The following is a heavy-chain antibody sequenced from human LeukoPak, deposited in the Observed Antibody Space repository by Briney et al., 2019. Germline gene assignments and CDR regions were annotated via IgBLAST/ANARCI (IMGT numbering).Heavy chain of an antibody. Sequence: QAGGSLRLSCAASGFTVSSNHMTWVRQASGKGLEWVSVIYSGGTAYYADSVKGRFTISRDNYKNTLYLQMNSLRVEDTAVYYSARKDSGWHIYWGQGTLVTVSS. CDR1: GFTVSSNH. CDR3: ARKDSGWHIY. V-gene: IGHV3-66*01. CDR2: IYSGGTA. J-gene: IGHJ4*02. D-gene: IGHD6-19*01.